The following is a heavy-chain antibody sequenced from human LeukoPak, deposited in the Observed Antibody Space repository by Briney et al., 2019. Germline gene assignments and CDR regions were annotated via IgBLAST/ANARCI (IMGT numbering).Heavy chain of an antibody. V-gene: IGHV3-20*04. CDR1: GFDFNDFA. CDR2: MSGSGDTT. Sequence: GGSLRLSCAASGFDFNDFAMTGVRQAPGKGLEWVSSMSGSGDTTEYAASVKGRFTISRDNAKNSLYLQMNSLRAEDTAVYYCAREGYYYGSGSVPLDYWGQGTLVTVSS. CDR3: AREGYYYGSGSVPLDY. J-gene: IGHJ4*02. D-gene: IGHD3-10*01.